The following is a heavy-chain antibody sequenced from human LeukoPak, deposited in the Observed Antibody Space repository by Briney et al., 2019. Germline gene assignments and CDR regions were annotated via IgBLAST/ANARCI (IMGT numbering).Heavy chain of an antibody. CDR3: ARALWFGETEVYYFDY. CDR1: GGSISSGGYS. Sequence: SETLSLTCAVSGGSISSGGYSWSWIRQPPGTGLEWIGYIYHSGSTYYNPSLKSRVTISVDRSKNQFSLKLSSVTAADTAVYYCARALWFGETEVYYFDYWGQGTLVTVSS. V-gene: IGHV4-30-2*01. D-gene: IGHD3-10*01. CDR2: IYHSGST. J-gene: IGHJ4*02.